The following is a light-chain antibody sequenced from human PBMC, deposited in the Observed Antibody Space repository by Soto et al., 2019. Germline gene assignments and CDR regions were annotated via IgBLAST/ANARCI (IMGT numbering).Light chain of an antibody. Sequence: AIQLTPSPSSLSASVVDRVTITCRASQGISSALAWYQQKPGKAPKLLIYDASSLESGVPSRFSGSGSGTDFTLTISSLQPEDFATYYGQQFNNSPITFGQGTRLEIK. CDR2: DAS. CDR1: QGISSA. CDR3: QQFNNSPIT. J-gene: IGKJ5*01. V-gene: IGKV1D-13*01.